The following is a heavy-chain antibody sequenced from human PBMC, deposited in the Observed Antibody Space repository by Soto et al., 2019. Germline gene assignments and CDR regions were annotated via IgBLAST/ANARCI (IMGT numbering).Heavy chain of an antibody. D-gene: IGHD2-15*01. J-gene: IGHJ6*01. V-gene: IGHV1-3*01. CDR3: ARAHCRAGSCNLGYGMDV. CDR2: INAGNGNT. CDR1: GYTFTSYA. Sequence: GASVKVSCKASGYTFTSYAMHWVRQAPGQRLEWMGWINAGNGNTKYSQKFKGRVTVTRDTSASTAYMELSSLRSEDTAVHYCARAHCRAGSCNLGYGMDVWEQETTVTVSS.